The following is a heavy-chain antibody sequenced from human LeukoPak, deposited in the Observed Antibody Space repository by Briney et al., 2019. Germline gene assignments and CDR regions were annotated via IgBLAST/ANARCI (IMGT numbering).Heavy chain of an antibody. Sequence: SETLSLTCTVSGGSISSSSYYWGWIRQPPGKGREWIGRIYYSGSTYYNPSLKSRVTISVDTSKNQFSLKLSSVTAADTAVYYCARKGRVQNYYYGMDVWGQGTTVTVSS. CDR1: GGSISSSSYY. CDR2: IYYSGST. D-gene: IGHD2-15*01. CDR3: ARKGRVQNYYYGMDV. V-gene: IGHV4-39*01. J-gene: IGHJ6*02.